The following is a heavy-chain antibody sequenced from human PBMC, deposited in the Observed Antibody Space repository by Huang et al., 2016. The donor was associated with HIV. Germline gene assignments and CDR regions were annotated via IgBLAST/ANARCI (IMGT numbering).Heavy chain of an antibody. Sequence: QVHLMQSGAEVRKPGASVKVSCKASGYPLSEHYVHWVRQAPGQGLEWMGGINPKNDGRHYAHSCQGRVSLTTDTSINTAYMELTRLTSDDTAVYFCAVPFCSSMGGFPTTNWFDPWGQGTLVTVSS. J-gene: IGHJ5*02. D-gene: IGHD2-2*01. CDR3: AVPFCSSMGGFPTTNWFDP. CDR2: INPKNDGR. V-gene: IGHV1-2*07. CDR1: GYPLSEHY.